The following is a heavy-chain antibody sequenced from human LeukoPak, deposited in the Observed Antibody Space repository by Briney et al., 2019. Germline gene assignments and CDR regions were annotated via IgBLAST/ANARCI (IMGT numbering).Heavy chain of an antibody. CDR1: GYSFTAYY. D-gene: IGHD7-27*01. CDR2: ISPNSGGT. V-gene: IGHV1-2*02. CDR3: AIQPWGSGNNWYFDF. J-gene: IGHJ2*01. Sequence: SVKVSCKASGYSFTAYYIHWVRQAPGQGLEWMGWISPNSGGTDYAQKFLGRVTMTRDTSISTAYMELSSLTCDDTAVYYCAIQPWGSGNNWYFDFWGRGTLVTVSS.